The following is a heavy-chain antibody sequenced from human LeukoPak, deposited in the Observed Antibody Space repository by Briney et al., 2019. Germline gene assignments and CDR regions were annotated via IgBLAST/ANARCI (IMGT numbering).Heavy chain of an antibody. V-gene: IGHV3-7*05. Sequence: PGGSLRLSCTGSGFTFSHYWMSWVRRAPGKGLEWVANIRQDGSEKYYVDSVKGRFTISRDNAKNSLFLQMDSLRGEDTALYYCARGGYRNFDCWGQGTLVSVS. CDR1: GFTFSHYW. D-gene: IGHD5-18*01. CDR2: IRQDGSEK. CDR3: ARGGYRNFDC. J-gene: IGHJ4*02.